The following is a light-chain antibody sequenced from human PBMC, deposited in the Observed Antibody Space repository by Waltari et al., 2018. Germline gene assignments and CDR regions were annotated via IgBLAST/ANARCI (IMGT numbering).Light chain of an antibody. CDR2: TGS. V-gene: IGLV3-1*01. CDR1: KLGDKY. CDR3: QAWDSSTRV. Sequence: SYELTQPPSVSVSPGQTASITCSGDKLGDKYACWYQQKPGQSPVLVIYTGSKRPSGIPERVSGSNSGNTATLTISGTQAMDEGDYYCQAWDSSTRVFGGGTKLTVL. J-gene: IGLJ2*01.